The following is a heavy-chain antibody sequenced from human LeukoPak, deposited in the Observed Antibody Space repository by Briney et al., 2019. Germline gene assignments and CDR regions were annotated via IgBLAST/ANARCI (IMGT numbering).Heavy chain of an antibody. CDR1: GFTFSSHW. Sequence: GGSLRLSCAASGFTFSSHWMHWVRQAPGKGLVWVSRISGDGSATIYADSVKGRFSISRDNAESTVYLQMNSLTVEDTAVYYCTRRVPATRWFDPWGQGTLVTVS. CDR2: ISGDGSAT. V-gene: IGHV3-74*01. J-gene: IGHJ5*02. D-gene: IGHD2-15*01. CDR3: TRRVPATRWFDP.